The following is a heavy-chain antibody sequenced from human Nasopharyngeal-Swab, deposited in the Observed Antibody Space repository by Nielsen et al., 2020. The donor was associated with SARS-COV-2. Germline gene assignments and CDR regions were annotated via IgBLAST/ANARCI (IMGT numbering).Heavy chain of an antibody. CDR2: IYSGGST. CDR1: GFTVSSNY. CDR3: ARGDYFDY. V-gene: IGHV3-53*01. J-gene: IGHJ4*02. Sequence: GESLKISCAASGFTVSSNYMSWVRQAPGKGLEWVSVIYSGGSTYYADSAKGRFTISRDNSKNTLYLQMNSLRAEDTAVYYCARGDYFDYWGQGTLVTVSS.